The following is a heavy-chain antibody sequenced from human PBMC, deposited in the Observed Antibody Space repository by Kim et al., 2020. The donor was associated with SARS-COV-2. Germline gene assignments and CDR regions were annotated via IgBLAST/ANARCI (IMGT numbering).Heavy chain of an antibody. CDR1: GYTFTSYA. CDR3: ARVYIPGDMGIVGATGYNWFDP. J-gene: IGHJ5*02. Sequence: ASVKVSCKASGYTFTSYAMHWVRQAPGQRLEWMGWINAGNGNTKYSQKFQGRVTITRDTSASTAYMELSSLRSEDTAVYYCARVYIPGDMGIVGATGYNWFDPWGQGTLVTVSS. V-gene: IGHV1-3*01. D-gene: IGHD1-26*01. CDR2: INAGNGNT.